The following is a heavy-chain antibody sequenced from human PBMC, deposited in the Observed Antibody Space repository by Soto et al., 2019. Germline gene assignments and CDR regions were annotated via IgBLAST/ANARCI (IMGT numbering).Heavy chain of an antibody. CDR2: ISYDGSNK. CDR1: GFTFSSYA. D-gene: IGHD3-22*01. Sequence: GGSLRLSCAASGFTFSSYAMHWVRQAPGKGLEWVAVISYDGSNKYYADSVKGRFTISRDNSKNTLYLQMNSLRAEDTAVYYCARNMRVVVVITSYYGMDVWGQGTTVTVSS. CDR3: ARNMRVVVVITSYYGMDV. V-gene: IGHV3-30-3*01. J-gene: IGHJ6*02.